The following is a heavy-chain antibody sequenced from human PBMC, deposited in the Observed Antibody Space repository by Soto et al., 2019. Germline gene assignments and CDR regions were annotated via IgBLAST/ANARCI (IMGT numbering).Heavy chain of an antibody. Sequence: EVQLLESGGGLIQPGGSLRLSCATSEFNFSSYAMSWARQAPGTGLEWVSSINTDGSTYYTDSVKGRFTISRDNSRNTLYLQMNNLRAEDTAIYYCAKNYYADSWGQGTLGTVSS. V-gene: IGHV3-23*01. CDR1: EFNFSSYA. CDR3: AKNYYADS. CDR2: INTDGST. J-gene: IGHJ4*02.